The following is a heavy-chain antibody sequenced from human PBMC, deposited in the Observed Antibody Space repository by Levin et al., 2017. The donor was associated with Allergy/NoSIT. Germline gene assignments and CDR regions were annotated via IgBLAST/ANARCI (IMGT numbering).Heavy chain of an antibody. J-gene: IGHJ6*02. CDR1: GASVTRGDYY. D-gene: IGHD3-10*01. V-gene: IGHV4-31*03. CDR2: VSYSGNA. CDR3: ARDECAWFGECYGMDV. Sequence: SETLSLTCTVSGASVTRGDYYWSWIRQHPGGGLEWIGFVSYSGNAFYNPSLKSRVTVSLDTSKHQFSLKLNSVTAADTAVYYCARDECAWFGECYGMDVWGQGTTVTVSS.